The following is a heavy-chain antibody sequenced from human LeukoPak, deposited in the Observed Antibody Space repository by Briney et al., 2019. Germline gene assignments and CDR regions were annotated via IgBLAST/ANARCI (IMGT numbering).Heavy chain of an antibody. CDR2: INHSGST. J-gene: IGHJ5*02. CDR1: GGSFSGCY. V-gene: IGHV4-34*01. Sequence: PSETLSLTCAVYGGSFSGCYWSWIRQPPGKGLEWIGEINHSGSTNYNPSLKSRVTISVDTSKNQFSLKLSSVTAADTAVYYCARDSGITGTTRFDPWGQGTLVTVSS. D-gene: IGHD1-20*01. CDR3: ARDSGITGTTRFDP.